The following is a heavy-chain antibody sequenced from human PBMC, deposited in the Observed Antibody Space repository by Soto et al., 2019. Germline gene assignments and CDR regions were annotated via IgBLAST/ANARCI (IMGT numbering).Heavy chain of an antibody. CDR2: ISSSSSSI. D-gene: IGHD4-17*01. CDR3: AREGYGDYEDAFDI. CDR1: GFTFSSYS. Sequence: DVELVESGGGLVQPGGSLRLSCAASGFTFSSYSMNWVRQAPGKGLEWVTYISSSSSSIYYADSVKGRFTISRDNAKNSLYLQMNSLRAEDTAVYDCAREGYGDYEDAFDIWGQGTMVTVSS. V-gene: IGHV3-48*01. J-gene: IGHJ3*02.